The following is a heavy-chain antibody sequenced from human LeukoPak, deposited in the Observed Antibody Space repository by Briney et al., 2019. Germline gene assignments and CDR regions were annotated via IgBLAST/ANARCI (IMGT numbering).Heavy chain of an antibody. CDR2: IRFDGSNK. Sequence: PGGSLRLSCAASGFTFSSYGMHWVRQAPGKGLEWVSFIRFDGSNKYYADSVKGRFTISRDNSKNTLYLQMNSLRAEDTAVYYCAKDRAIAVAGQRREYVFDYWGQGTLVTVSS. J-gene: IGHJ4*02. CDR3: AKDRAIAVAGQRREYVFDY. V-gene: IGHV3-30*02. D-gene: IGHD6-19*01. CDR1: GFTFSSYG.